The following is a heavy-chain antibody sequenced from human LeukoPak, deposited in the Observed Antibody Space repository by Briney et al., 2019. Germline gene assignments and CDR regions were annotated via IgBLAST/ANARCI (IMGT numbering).Heavy chain of an antibody. CDR2: INPSGGST. D-gene: IGHD4-23*01. V-gene: IGHV1-46*01. CDR3: ARDGDDYGGKLPFDY. J-gene: IGHJ4*02. CDR1: GYTFTSYY. Sequence: ASVKVSCKASGYTFTSYYMHWVRQAPGQGLEWMGIINPSGGSTSYAQKFQGRVTMTRDTSTSTVYMELSSLRSEDTAVYYCARDGDDYGGKLPFDYWGQGTLVTVSS.